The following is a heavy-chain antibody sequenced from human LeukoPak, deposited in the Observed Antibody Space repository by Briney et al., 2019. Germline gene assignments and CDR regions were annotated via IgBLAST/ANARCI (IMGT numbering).Heavy chain of an antibody. V-gene: IGHV4-30-4*01. J-gene: IGHJ4*02. CDR2: SYYSGST. Sequence: SETLSLTCTVSGGSISSGDYCWSWIRQSPGKGLEWIGYSYYSGSTYYNPSLKSRVTISVDTSKNQFSLKLSSVTAADTAVYYCARGRWPPLPTYWGQGTLVTVSS. CDR1: GGSISSGDYC. CDR3: ARGRWPPLPTY. D-gene: IGHD5-24*01.